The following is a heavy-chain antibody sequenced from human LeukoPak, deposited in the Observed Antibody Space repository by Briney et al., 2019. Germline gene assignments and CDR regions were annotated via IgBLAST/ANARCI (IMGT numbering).Heavy chain of an antibody. CDR3: ATRVACSSTSCYSFDY. CDR1: GYTLTELS. D-gene: IGHD2-2*01. CDR2: FDPEDGET. Sequence: VASVKVSCKVSGYTLTELSMHWVRQAPGKGLEWMGGFDPEDGETIYAQKFQGRVTMTEDTPTDTAYMELSSLRSEDTAVYYCATRVACSSTSCYSFDYWGQGTLVTVSS. V-gene: IGHV1-24*01. J-gene: IGHJ4*02.